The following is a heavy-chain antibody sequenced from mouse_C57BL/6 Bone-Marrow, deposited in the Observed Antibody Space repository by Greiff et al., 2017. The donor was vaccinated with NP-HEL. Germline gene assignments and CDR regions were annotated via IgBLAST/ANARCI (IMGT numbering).Heavy chain of an antibody. CDR1: GFTFSSYG. CDR3: ARHGTVYYYAMDY. Sequence: EVMLVESGGDLVKPGGSLKLSCAASGFTFSSYGMSWVRQTPDKRLEWVATISSGGSYTYYPDSVKGRFTISRDNAKNTLYLQMSSLKSEDTAMYYCARHGTVYYYAMDYWGQGTSVTVSS. V-gene: IGHV5-6*01. CDR2: ISSGGSYT. J-gene: IGHJ4*01. D-gene: IGHD1-1*01.